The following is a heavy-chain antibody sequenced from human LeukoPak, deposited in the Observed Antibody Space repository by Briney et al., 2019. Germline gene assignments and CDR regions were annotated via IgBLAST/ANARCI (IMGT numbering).Heavy chain of an antibody. CDR3: ARDRLGGYSYVY. V-gene: IGHV4-61*01. CDR1: GGSVSSGTYY. CDR2: IYYSGNT. D-gene: IGHD5-12*01. Sequence: SETLSLTCTVSGGSVSSGTYYWSWIRQPPGKGLEWIGYIYYSGNTNYNPSLKSRVTISKDTSKNQFSLKLSSVTAADTAVYYCARDRLGGYSYVYWGQGSLVTVSS. J-gene: IGHJ4*02.